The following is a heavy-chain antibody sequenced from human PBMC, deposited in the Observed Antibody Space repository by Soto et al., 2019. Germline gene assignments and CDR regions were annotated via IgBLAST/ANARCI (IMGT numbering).Heavy chain of an antibody. D-gene: IGHD3-10*01. CDR3: ALGGDYPDAFDI. V-gene: IGHV3-21*01. J-gene: IGHJ3*02. Sequence: EVQLVESGGGLVKPGGSLRLSCAASGFTFSSYSMNWVRQAPGKGLEWVSSISSSSSYIYYADSVKGRFTISRDNAKNSLYLQMNSLRAEDTAVYYCALGGDYPDAFDIWGQGTMVTVSS. CDR2: ISSSSSYI. CDR1: GFTFSSYS.